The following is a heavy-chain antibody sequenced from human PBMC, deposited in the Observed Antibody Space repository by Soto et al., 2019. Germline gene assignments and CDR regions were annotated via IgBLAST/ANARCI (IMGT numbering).Heavy chain of an antibody. D-gene: IGHD2-8*01. V-gene: IGHV1-18*01. CDR1: GYTFTTYD. CDR3: GSDPYHVLMVNAPNLYGMDV. Sequence: ASVKVSCKASGYTFTTYDISWVRQAPGQGLEWMGRISTYNGNTNYPQSLQGRLTMTTDTSTTTAYMELRSLRSDDTAVYYCGSDPYHVLMVNAPNLYGMDVWGQGTTVTVSS. J-gene: IGHJ6*02. CDR2: ISTYNGNT.